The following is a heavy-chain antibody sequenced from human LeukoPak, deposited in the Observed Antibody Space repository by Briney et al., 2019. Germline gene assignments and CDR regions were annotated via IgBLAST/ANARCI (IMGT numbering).Heavy chain of an antibody. J-gene: IGHJ3*02. CDR1: GGSISSSNW. V-gene: IGHV4-4*02. CDR2: IYHSGST. D-gene: IGHD5-12*01. CDR3: ATLNSGYDSGDAFDI. Sequence: SETLSLTCAVSGGSISSSNWWSWVRQPPGKGLEWIGEIYHSGSTNYNPSLKSRVTISVDKSKNQFSLKLSSVTAADTAVYYCATLNSGYDSGDAFDIWGQGTMVTVSS.